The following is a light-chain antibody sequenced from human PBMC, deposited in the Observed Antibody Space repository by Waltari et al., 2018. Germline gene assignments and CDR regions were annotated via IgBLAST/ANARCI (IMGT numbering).Light chain of an antibody. Sequence: QSALTQPRPVSGSPGQPVTIPCTGTRNEMGPYNYVSWYQLHQGKAPKFFIFDVIKRPSGIPDRFSGSKSGKTASLTISGLQADDEADYYCCSYAGSYTWVFGGGTKLTVL. V-gene: IGLV2-11*01. J-gene: IGLJ3*02. CDR1: RNEMGPYNY. CDR3: CSYAGSYTWV. CDR2: DVI.